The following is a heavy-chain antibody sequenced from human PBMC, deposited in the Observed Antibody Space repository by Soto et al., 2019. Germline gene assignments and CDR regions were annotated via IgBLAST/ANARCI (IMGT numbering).Heavy chain of an antibody. CDR2: IYPGDSDT. CDR3: ARRSPTYCGGDCYSSLRGETSSLYYYYGMDV. J-gene: IGHJ6*02. Sequence: PGESLKISCKGSGYSFTSYWIGWVRQMPGKGLEWMGIIYPGDSDTRYSPSFQGLVTISADKSISTAYLQWSSLKASDTAMYYCARRSPTYCGGDCYSSLRGETSSLYYYYGMDVWGQGTTVTVSS. CDR1: GYSFTSYW. V-gene: IGHV5-51*01. D-gene: IGHD2-21*02.